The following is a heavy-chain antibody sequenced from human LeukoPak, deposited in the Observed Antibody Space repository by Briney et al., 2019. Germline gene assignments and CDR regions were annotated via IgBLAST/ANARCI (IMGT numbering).Heavy chain of an antibody. CDR3: ASVVVPAAEGGDYYGSGSYWDY. CDR1: GGSFSGYY. V-gene: IGHV4-34*01. J-gene: IGHJ4*02. Sequence: PSETLSLTCAVYGGSFSGYYWSWIRQLPGKGLEWIGEINHSVSTNYNPSLKSRVTISVDTSKNQFSLKLSSVTAADTAVYYCASVVVPAAEGGDYYGSGSYWDYWGQGTLVTVSS. CDR2: INHSVST. D-gene: IGHD3-10*01.